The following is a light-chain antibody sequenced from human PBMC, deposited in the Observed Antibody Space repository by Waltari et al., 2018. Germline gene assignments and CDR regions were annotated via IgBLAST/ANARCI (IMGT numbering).Light chain of an antibody. CDR3: QQYYGTPPYT. Sequence: DIVMTQSPDSLAVSLGERATINCKPSQSVLYSSNNRNYLAWYQQKPGQPPRLLIYWASTRESGVPDRFSGSGSGTEFTLTISSLQAEDVAVYYCQQYYGTPPYTFGQGTKLEIK. CDR2: WAS. V-gene: IGKV4-1*01. J-gene: IGKJ2*01. CDR1: QSVLYSSNNRNY.